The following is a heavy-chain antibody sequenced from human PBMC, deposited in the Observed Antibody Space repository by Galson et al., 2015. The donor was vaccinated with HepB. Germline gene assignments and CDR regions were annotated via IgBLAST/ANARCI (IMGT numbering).Heavy chain of an antibody. V-gene: IGHV3-9*01. CDR2: ISWNSGSI. CDR1: GFTFDDYA. CDR3: AKDMWGELLPLGYFDL. D-gene: IGHD1-26*01. Sequence: SLRLSCAASGFTFDDYAMHWVRQAPGKGLEWVSGISWNSGSIGYADSVKGRFTISRDNAKNSLYLQMNSLRAEDTALYYCAKDMWGELLPLGYFDLWGRGTLVTVSS. J-gene: IGHJ2*01.